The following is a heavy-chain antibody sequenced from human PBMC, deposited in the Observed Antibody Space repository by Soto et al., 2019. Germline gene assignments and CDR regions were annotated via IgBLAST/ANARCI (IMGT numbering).Heavy chain of an antibody. D-gene: IGHD3-3*01. V-gene: IGHV5-51*01. Sequence: PGESLKISCKGSGCSFTSYWIGWVRQMPGKGLEWMGIIYPGDSDIRYSPSFQGQVTISADKSISTAYLQWSGLKASDTAIYYCARLGGEDYDFWSGPDPSSSCGMDVWGQGTTVTVSS. CDR1: GCSFTSYW. J-gene: IGHJ6*02. CDR3: ARLGGEDYDFWSGPDPSSSCGMDV. CDR2: IYPGDSDI.